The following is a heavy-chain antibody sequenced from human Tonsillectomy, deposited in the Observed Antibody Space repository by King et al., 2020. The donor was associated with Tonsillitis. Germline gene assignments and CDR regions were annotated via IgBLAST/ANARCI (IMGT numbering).Heavy chain of an antibody. D-gene: IGHD5/OR15-5a*01. CDR3: ARAKRELLSTNYYYYMDV. J-gene: IGHJ6*03. CDR2: IYSGAVT. Sequence: EVQLVESGGGLIQPGGSLRLSCAASGFTVSSDYMTWVRQAPGKGLEWVSVIYSGAVTSYADPVKGRFTISRDNSKNTLYLQMNSLRAEDTAVYYCARAKRELLSTNYYYYMDVWGKGTTVTVSS. V-gene: IGHV3-53*01. CDR1: GFTVSSDY.